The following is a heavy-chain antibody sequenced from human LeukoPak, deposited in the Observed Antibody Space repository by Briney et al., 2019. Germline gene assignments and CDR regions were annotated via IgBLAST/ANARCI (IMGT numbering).Heavy chain of an antibody. Sequence: GASVKVSCKASGYTFNGYYMHWVRQAPGQGFEWMGRINPGSGGTNYAQKFQGRVTMTRDTSTSTAYMELSGLRSDDTAVYYCARDNSAVLNFFDYWGQGTLVTVSS. CDR3: ARDNSAVLNFFDY. D-gene: IGHD4-23*01. J-gene: IGHJ4*02. CDR2: INPGSGGT. V-gene: IGHV1-2*06. CDR1: GYTFNGYY.